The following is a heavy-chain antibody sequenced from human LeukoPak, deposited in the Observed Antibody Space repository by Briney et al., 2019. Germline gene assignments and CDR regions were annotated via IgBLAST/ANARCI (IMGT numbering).Heavy chain of an antibody. CDR3: AKDQGDYYDSSDYAITSGNFDY. V-gene: IGHV3-30*02. J-gene: IGHJ4*02. CDR2: IWYDGTNT. CDR1: GFSFSNYG. D-gene: IGHD3-22*01. Sequence: PGGSLRLSCVASGFSFSNYGIHWVRQAPGKGLEWVAFIWYDGTNTYYAGSVKGRFTISRDNSKNTVYLQMNSLRAEDTAVYYCAKDQGDYYDSSDYAITSGNFDYWGQGALVTVSS.